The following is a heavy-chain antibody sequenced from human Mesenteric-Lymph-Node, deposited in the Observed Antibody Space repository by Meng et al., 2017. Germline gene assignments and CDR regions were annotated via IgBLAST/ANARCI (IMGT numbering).Heavy chain of an antibody. D-gene: IGHD4-23*01. J-gene: IGHJ4*02. CDR3: ARELDYGGNSGLDY. CDR1: GGSISSGGYY. V-gene: IGHV4-31*03. Sequence: QVQLQESGLGLVKPSQTLSLTCTVSGGSISSGGYYWSWIRQHPGKGLEWIGYIYYSGSTYYNPSLKSRVTISVDTSKNQFSLKLSSVTAADTAVYYCARELDYGGNSGLDYWGQGTLVTVSS. CDR2: IYYSGST.